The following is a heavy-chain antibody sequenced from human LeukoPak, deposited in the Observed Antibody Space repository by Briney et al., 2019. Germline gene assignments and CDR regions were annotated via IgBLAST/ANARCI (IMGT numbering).Heavy chain of an antibody. Sequence: GGSLRLSCAASGFTFSSYAMHWVRQAPGKGLEWVAVISYDGSNKYYADSVKGRFTISRDNSKNTLYLQMNSLRAEDTAVYYCARDLKNYYYESSGCLGYWGQGTLVTVSS. CDR3: ARDLKNYYYESSGCLGY. V-gene: IGHV3-30-3*01. D-gene: IGHD3-22*01. CDR1: GFTFSSYA. J-gene: IGHJ4*02. CDR2: ISYDGSNK.